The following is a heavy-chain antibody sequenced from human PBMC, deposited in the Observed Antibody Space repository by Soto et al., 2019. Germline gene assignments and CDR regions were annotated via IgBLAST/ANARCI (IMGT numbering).Heavy chain of an antibody. V-gene: IGHV3-21*01. CDR3: AGASLRDPWMH. J-gene: IGHJ4*02. Sequence: EVQLVESGGGLVRPGGSLRLSCAASGFTFSSYNMNWVRPAPGKGLEWVSSISSSSLYIYYATSLKGRFTISRDNAKNSLYLLRNSPRGEDTAAYCCAGASLRDPWMHWGQGARVTVSS. CDR2: ISSSSLYI. D-gene: IGHD5-12*01. CDR1: GFTFSSYN.